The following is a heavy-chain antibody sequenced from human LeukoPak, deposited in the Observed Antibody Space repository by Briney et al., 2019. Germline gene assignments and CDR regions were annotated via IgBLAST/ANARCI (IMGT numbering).Heavy chain of an antibody. D-gene: IGHD4-23*01. CDR1: GFTFGSYA. CDR2: ISYDGSNK. Sequence: GGSLRLSCAASGFTFGSYAMHWVRQAPGKRLEWVAVISYDGSNKYYADSVKGRFTISRDNSKNTLYLQMNSLRAEDMAVYYCARGRPHGNDYWGQGTLVTVSS. V-gene: IGHV3-30-3*01. J-gene: IGHJ4*02. CDR3: ARGRPHGNDY.